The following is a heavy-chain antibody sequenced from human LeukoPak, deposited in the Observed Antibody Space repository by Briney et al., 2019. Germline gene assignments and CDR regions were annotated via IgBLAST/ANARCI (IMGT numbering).Heavy chain of an antibody. V-gene: IGHV1-69*13. D-gene: IGHD2-2*01. CDR3: ARGVVVPAAIGGYYYYMDV. Sequence: ASVKVSCKASGGTFSSYAISWVRQAPGQGLEWMGGIIPIFGTANYAQKFQGRVTITADESTSTAYMELSSLRSEDTAVYYCARGVVVPAAIGGYYYYMDVWGKGTTVTVSS. CDR1: GGTFSSYA. J-gene: IGHJ6*03. CDR2: IIPIFGTA.